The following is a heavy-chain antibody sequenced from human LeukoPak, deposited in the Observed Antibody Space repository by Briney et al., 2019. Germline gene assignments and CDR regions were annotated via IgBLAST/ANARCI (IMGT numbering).Heavy chain of an antibody. CDR1: GYTFTSYD. CDR2: MNPNSGNT. V-gene: IGHV1-8*01. Sequence: GASVKVSCEASGYTFTSYDINWVRQATGQGLEWMGWMNPNSGNTGYAQKFQGRVTMTRNTSISTAYMELSSLRSEDTAVYYCARDRSDIVATIGYFDYWGQGTLVTVSS. J-gene: IGHJ4*02. CDR3: ARDRSDIVATIGYFDY. D-gene: IGHD5-12*01.